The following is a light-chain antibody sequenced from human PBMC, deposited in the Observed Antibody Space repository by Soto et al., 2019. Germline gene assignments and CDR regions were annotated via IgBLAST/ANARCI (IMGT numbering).Light chain of an antibody. Sequence: QYVLSQPPSASGTPGQTVTISCSGSSSNIGSNTVNWYQQFPGTAPKLLIYSDDQWPSGVPDRFSGSKSGTSASLAISVLQSADEADYYCAAWDDSPNVHLVLGGGTKLTVL. CDR2: SDD. CDR3: AAWDDSPNVHLV. J-gene: IGLJ2*01. CDR1: SSNIGSNT. V-gene: IGLV1-44*01.